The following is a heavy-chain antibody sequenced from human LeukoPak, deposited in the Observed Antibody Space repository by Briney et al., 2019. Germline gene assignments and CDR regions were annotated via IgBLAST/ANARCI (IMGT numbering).Heavy chain of an antibody. J-gene: IGHJ5*02. V-gene: IGHV3-49*03. Sequence: GGSLRPSCTASGFTFGDYAMSWFRQAPGKGLEWVGFIRSKAYGGTTEYAASVKGRFTISRDDSKSIAYLQMNSLKTEDTAVYYCARDLGQYYDTSDNWFDPWGQGTLVTVSS. CDR1: GFTFGDYA. CDR3: ARDLGQYYDTSDNWFDP. D-gene: IGHD3-22*01. CDR2: IRSKAYGGTT.